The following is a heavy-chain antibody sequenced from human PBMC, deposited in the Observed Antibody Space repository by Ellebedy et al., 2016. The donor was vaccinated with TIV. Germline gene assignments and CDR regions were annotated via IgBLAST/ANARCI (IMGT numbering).Heavy chain of an antibody. CDR2: ISTSGGYT. CDR3: VVGATVTTPENYHYFGMNV. V-gene: IGHV3-23*01. Sequence: GGSLRLSXAASEFTFSSHPMSWVRQAPGKGLKWVSTISTSGGYTFYADSVKGRFTISRDNSKNMLYLQMNSLRAEDTAVYYCVVGATVTTPENYHYFGMNVWGQGTTVTVSS. J-gene: IGHJ6*02. CDR1: EFTFSSHP. D-gene: IGHD4-17*01.